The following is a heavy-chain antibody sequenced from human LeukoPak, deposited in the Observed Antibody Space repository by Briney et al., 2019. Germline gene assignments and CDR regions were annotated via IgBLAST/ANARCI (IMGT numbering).Heavy chain of an antibody. CDR2: INHSGST. CDR3: ARMSLAPGYYYYYYMDV. Sequence: PSETLSLTCAVYGGSFSGYYWSWIRQPPGKGLEWIGEINHSGSTNYNPSLKSRVTISVDTSKNQFSLQLNSVTPEDTAVYYCARMSLAPGYYYYYYMDVWGKGTTVTISS. CDR1: GGSFSGYY. D-gene: IGHD3-16*01. J-gene: IGHJ6*03. V-gene: IGHV4-34*01.